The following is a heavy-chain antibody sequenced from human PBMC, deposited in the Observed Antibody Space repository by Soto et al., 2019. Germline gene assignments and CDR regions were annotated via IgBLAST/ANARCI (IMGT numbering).Heavy chain of an antibody. Sequence: QVQLVQSGAEVKKPGASVKVSCKASGYMFTTYAIHWERQAPGHRLEWMAWINPANGKTKSSQKYQGRVTFTRDTSATTAYMELTSLTPEDTAVYYCARHSGQWLVLGTVDYWGQGTLVTVSS. CDR1: GYMFTTYA. D-gene: IGHD6-19*01. CDR2: INPANGKT. J-gene: IGHJ4*02. CDR3: ARHSGQWLVLGTVDY. V-gene: IGHV1-3*01.